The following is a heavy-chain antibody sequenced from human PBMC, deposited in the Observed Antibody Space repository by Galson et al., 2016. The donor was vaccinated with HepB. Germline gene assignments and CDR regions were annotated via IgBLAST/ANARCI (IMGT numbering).Heavy chain of an antibody. CDR1: GGSINSSNL. V-gene: IGHV4-4*02. J-gene: IGHJ4*02. Sequence: SETLSLTCAVSGGSINSSNLWSWVRQCPGKGLKWIGEIYHSGRTNYDPSLKSRVTISIDKSKNQFSLKLRSVTAADTTVYYCAKDLGSIAIFGMVIWGQGTLVTVSS. D-gene: IGHD3-3*01. CDR2: IYHSGRT. CDR3: AKDLGSIAIFGMVI.